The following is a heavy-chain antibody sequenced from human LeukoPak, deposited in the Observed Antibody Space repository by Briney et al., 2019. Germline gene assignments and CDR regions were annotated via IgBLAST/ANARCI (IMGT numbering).Heavy chain of an antibody. CDR3: ATQFGELLFSYFDY. CDR2: IIPIFGTA. Sequence: GASVNVSCKASGGTFSSYAISWVRQAPGQGLEWMGGIIPIFGTANYAQKFQGRVTITADESTSTAYMELSSLRSEDTAVYYCATQFGELLFSYFDYWGQGTLVTVSS. D-gene: IGHD3-10*01. V-gene: IGHV1-69*13. CDR1: GGTFSSYA. J-gene: IGHJ4*02.